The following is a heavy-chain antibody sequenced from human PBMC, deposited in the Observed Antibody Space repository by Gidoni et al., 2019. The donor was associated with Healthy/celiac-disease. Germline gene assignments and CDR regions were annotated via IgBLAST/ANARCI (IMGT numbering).Heavy chain of an antibody. D-gene: IGHD5-12*01. CDR3: ARRTGRDGYKHFDY. CDR1: GFTFSSYS. J-gene: IGHJ4*02. V-gene: IGHV3-48*01. Sequence: EVQLVESGGGLVQPGGSLRLSCAASGFTFSSYSMNWVRQAPGKGLEWVSYISSSSSTIYYADSVKGRFTISRDNAKNSLYLQMNSLRAEDTAVYYCARRTGRDGYKHFDYWGQGTLVTVSS. CDR2: ISSSSSTI.